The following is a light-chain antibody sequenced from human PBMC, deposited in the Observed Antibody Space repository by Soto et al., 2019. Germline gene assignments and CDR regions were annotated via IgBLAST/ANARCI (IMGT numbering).Light chain of an antibody. Sequence: VLTQSPGTLSLSPGERATLSCRASQSVTSSYLAWYQQKPGQAPRLLIYGASNRATGIPERFSGSGSGTDFTLTINSLEPEDFAVYYCQQYNNWPRTSGQGTKVDI. CDR3: QQYNNWPRT. V-gene: IGKV3-20*01. J-gene: IGKJ1*01. CDR2: GAS. CDR1: QSVTSSY.